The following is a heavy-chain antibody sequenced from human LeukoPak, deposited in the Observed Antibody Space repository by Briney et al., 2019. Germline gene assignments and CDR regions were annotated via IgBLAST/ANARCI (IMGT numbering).Heavy chain of an antibody. V-gene: IGHV4-4*02. CDR1: GGSVSSTNW. Sequence: SETLSLTCGVSGGSVSSTNWWTWIRQPPGKGLEWIGEVHLDGRTNFNPSLKSRLTMSVDLSDNHVSLKLTSVTAADTAVYYCAREGGFYRPLDYSGQGTLVTVSS. CDR3: AREGGFYRPLDY. CDR2: VHLDGRT. J-gene: IGHJ4*02. D-gene: IGHD6-25*01.